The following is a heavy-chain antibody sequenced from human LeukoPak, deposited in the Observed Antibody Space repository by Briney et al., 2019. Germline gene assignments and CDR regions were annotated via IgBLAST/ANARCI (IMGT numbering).Heavy chain of an antibody. CDR1: GYAFTGYY. D-gene: IGHD1-26*01. V-gene: IGHV1-2*02. Sequence: ASVTVSCKASGYAFTGYYLQWVRQAPGQGLEWMGWIYPKTGGTSYAQKFQGRVTMTSDTSISTAYMELIGLRSDDTAVYYCAGPWDQVGFDPWGQGTVVCVSS. CDR2: IYPKTGGT. CDR3: AGPWDQVGFDP. J-gene: IGHJ5*02.